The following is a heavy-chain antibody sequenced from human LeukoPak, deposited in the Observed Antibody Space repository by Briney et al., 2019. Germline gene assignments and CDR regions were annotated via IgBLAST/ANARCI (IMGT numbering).Heavy chain of an antibody. CDR1: GGSFSGYY. CDR3: ARDPSYDYVWGSYRYKGTGLFDY. Sequence: SETLSLTCAVYGGSFSGYYWSWIRQPPGKGLEWIGEINHSGSTNYNPSLKSRVTISVDTSKNQFSLKLSSVTAADTAVYYCARDPSYDYVWGSYRYKGTGLFDYWGQGTLVTVSS. CDR2: INHSGST. J-gene: IGHJ4*02. V-gene: IGHV4-34*01. D-gene: IGHD3-16*02.